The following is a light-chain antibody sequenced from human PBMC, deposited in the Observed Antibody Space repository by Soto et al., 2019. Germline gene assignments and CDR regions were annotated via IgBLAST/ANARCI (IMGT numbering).Light chain of an antibody. Sequence: EIVLTQSPATLSSFPGDRVTLSCRASQYINTRLAWYQHRPGQAPRLRIYQTSIRAAGIPARFSASGTGTDFTLTISDVQPEDFAVYYCHQRQSWPRTFGQGTKVDI. CDR1: QYINTR. CDR2: QTS. CDR3: HQRQSWPRT. V-gene: IGKV3-11*01. J-gene: IGKJ1*01.